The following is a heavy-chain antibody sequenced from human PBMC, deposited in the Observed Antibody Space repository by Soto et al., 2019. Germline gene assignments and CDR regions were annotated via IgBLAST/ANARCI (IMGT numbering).Heavy chain of an antibody. D-gene: IGHD1-26*01. J-gene: IGHJ4*02. CDR3: AKDRSASWVNYFVY. CDR2: ISWDGGST. CDR1: GFTFDDYT. V-gene: IGHV3-43*01. Sequence: EVQLVESGGVVVQPGGSLRLSCAASGFTFDDYTMHWVRQAPGKGLEWVSLISWDGGSTYYADSVKGRFTISRDNSKNSLYLQMNSLRTEDTALYYCAKDRSASWVNYFVYWGQGTLVTVSS.